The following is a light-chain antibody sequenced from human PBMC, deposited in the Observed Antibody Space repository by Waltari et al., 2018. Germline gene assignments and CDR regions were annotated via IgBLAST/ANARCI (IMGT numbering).Light chain of an antibody. Sequence: DIQMTQSPSTLSASVGDRVTITCRASRSFNSWVAWYQQKPRKAHKLLNFKASNLESGVPSRFSGSGAGTEFTLTISSLQPDDFATYHCQQYDSYWTFGQGTNVEIK. CDR1: RSFNSW. V-gene: IGKV1-5*03. CDR3: QQYDSYWT. J-gene: IGKJ1*01. CDR2: KAS.